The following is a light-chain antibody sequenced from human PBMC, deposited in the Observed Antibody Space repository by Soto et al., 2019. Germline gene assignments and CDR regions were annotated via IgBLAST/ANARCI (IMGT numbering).Light chain of an antibody. J-gene: IGKJ1*01. CDR3: QKYNSAPWT. V-gene: IGKV1-27*01. CDR1: QGISNY. CDR2: AAS. Sequence: DIQMTRSQSSLSASVGDRVTITCRASQGISNYLAWYQQKPGTVPKLLISAASTLQTGVPSRFSGGGSGTDFTLTISSLQPEDVATYYCQKYNSAPWTFGQGTKLYSK.